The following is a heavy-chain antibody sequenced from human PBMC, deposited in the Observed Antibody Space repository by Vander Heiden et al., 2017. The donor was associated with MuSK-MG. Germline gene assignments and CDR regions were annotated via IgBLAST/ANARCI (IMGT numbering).Heavy chain of an antibody. Sequence: QVQLVESGEGVVQPGRSRRLPCAAPGFNLRSYAMHWVRQAPGKGLEWVAVISFDGSYEYYVDSVKGRFTISRDNSKNTLYLQMNSLRVEDTAVYYCARDFVWSGYYFPDYWGQGTLVTVSS. CDR1: GFNLRSYA. D-gene: IGHD3-3*01. J-gene: IGHJ4*02. CDR3: ARDFVWSGYYFPDY. V-gene: IGHV3-30*04. CDR2: ISFDGSYE.